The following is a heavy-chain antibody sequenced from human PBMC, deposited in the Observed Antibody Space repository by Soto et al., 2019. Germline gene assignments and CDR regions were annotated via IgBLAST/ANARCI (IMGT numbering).Heavy chain of an antibody. J-gene: IGHJ6*02. CDR1: GYSISSGYY. CDR2: IYHSGST. D-gene: IGHD1-26*01. CDR3: ARDLLMGWELLRTHYYYGMDV. V-gene: IGHV4-38-2*02. Sequence: SETLSLTCAVSGYSISSGYYWGWIRQPPGKGLEWIGSIYHSGSTYYNPSLKSRVTISVDTSKNQFSLKLSSVTAADTAVYYCARDLLMGWELLRTHYYYGMDVWGQGTTVTVSS.